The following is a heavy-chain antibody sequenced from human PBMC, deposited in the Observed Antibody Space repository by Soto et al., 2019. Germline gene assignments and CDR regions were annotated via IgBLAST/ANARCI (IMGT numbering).Heavy chain of an antibody. Sequence: GGSLRLSCAGSGFIFRNYAMSWVRQAPGKGLEWVSGISPIAGTTYYEDSVKGRFTISRDNSKNTLYLQLNSLRAEDTAIYFCAKDRITGTTSWFFDYLGQGTLVTVSS. CDR3: AKDRITGTTSWFFDY. V-gene: IGHV3-23*01. CDR1: GFIFRNYA. CDR2: ISPIAGTT. D-gene: IGHD1-7*01. J-gene: IGHJ4*02.